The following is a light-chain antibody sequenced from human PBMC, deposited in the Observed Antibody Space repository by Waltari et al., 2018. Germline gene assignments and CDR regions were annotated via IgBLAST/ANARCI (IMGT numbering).Light chain of an antibody. CDR3: CSYAGSGTLVYA. Sequence: QSALTQPASVSGSPGQSITISCTGTSSDVGSYTLVPWYQQSPGKAPQVVLYEVNKRPSGVSERFLGSKSGNTASLTIAGLQAEDEAFYYCCSYAGSGTLVYAFGSGTEVT. J-gene: IGLJ1*01. CDR1: SSDVGSYTL. V-gene: IGLV2-23*02. CDR2: EVN.